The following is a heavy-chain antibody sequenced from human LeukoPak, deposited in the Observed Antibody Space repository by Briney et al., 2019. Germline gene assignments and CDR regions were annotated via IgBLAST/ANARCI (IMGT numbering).Heavy chain of an antibody. V-gene: IGHV3-7*05. CDR1: GFSSSRYW. D-gene: IGHD3-3*01. J-gene: IGHJ4*02. CDR3: AREGGFAIFGAADS. CDR2: IKQDGGEK. Sequence: GGSLRLSCAASGFSSSRYWMSWVRQAPGKGLEWVANIKQDGGEKYYGDSVEGRFTISRVNAKNSLSLQMNSLRAEDTAVYFCAREGGFAIFGAADSWGQGTLVTVSS.